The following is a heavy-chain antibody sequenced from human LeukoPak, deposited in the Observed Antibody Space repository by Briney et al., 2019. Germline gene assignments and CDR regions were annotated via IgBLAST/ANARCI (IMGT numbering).Heavy chain of an antibody. CDR2: ISDSGNT. V-gene: IGHV4-39*01. CDR1: GGSISNRSYY. D-gene: IGHD3-16*01. J-gene: IGHJ4*02. CDR3: ARGEKVPDYFDY. Sequence: PSETLSLTCTVSGGSISNRSYYWGWIRQPPGKGLEWIGKISDSGNTYYSPSLRSRVTISIDTSKNQFSLKLSSVTATDTAVYYCARGEKVPDYFDYWGQGTLVTVSS.